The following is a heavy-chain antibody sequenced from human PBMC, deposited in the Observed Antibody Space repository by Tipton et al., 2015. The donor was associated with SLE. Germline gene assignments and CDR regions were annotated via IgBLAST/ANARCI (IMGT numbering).Heavy chain of an antibody. J-gene: IGHJ4*02. D-gene: IGHD3-3*01. V-gene: IGHV3-7*01. CDR3: ARDVRYSDFWSGYSTDY. CDR2: IKPDGSAT. Sequence: SLRLSCEASGFTFSSYWMNWVRQAPGKGLEWVANIKPDGSATFSVDSLKGRFTISRDNAKKSVYLEMNSLRAEDTAVYYCARDVRYSDFWSGYSTDYWGQGTLVTVSS. CDR1: GFTFSSYW.